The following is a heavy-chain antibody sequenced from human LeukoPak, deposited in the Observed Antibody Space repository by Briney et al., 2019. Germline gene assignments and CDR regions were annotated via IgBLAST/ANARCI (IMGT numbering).Heavy chain of an antibody. CDR1: DFSVSSSY. CDR3: ARYRFLRNYYYGIDI. CDR2: INSGSET. D-gene: IGHD3-10*01. V-gene: IGHV3-53*01. J-gene: IGHJ6*02. Sequence: GGSLRLSCAASDFSVSSSYMNWVRQAPGKGLEWVSVINSGSETFYADSVKGRFTISTDNSKNRVYLQMNNLSAEDTAVYYCARYRFLRNYYYGIDIWGRGTTVTVSS.